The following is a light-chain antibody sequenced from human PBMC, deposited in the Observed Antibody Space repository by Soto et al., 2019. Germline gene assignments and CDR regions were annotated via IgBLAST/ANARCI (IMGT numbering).Light chain of an antibody. J-gene: IGKJ4*01. CDR1: QGISSY. Sequence: AIRMTQSPSSFSASTGDRVTITCRASQGISSYLAWYQQKPGQAPKLLIYGASNLQSGVPSRFSGSGSGTDFTLTISSLQSEDVASYYCQQYYGYPLTFGGGTNVEI. CDR3: QQYYGYPLT. CDR2: GAS. V-gene: IGKV1-8*01.